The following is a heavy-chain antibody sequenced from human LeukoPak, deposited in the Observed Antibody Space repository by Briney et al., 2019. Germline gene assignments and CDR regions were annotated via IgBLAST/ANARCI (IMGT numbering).Heavy chain of an antibody. CDR2: INPNSGGT. Sequence: ASVKVSCKASGYTFTGYYMHWVRQAPGQGLEWMGWINPNSGGTNYAQKFQGRVTMTRDTSISTAYMELSRLRSGDTAVYYCARKGTLRSGSYYNVHNWFDPWGQGTLVIVSS. V-gene: IGHV1-2*02. CDR3: ARKGTLRSGSYYNVHNWFDP. J-gene: IGHJ5*02. D-gene: IGHD3-10*01. CDR1: GYTFTGYY.